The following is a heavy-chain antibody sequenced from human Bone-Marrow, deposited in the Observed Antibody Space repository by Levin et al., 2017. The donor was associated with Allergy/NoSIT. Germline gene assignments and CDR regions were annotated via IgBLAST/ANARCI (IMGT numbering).Heavy chain of an antibody. J-gene: IGHJ5*02. CDR2: IWYDGSNK. D-gene: IGHD6-19*01. Sequence: SCAASGFTFSSYGMHWVRQAPGKGLEWVAVIWYDGSNKYYADSVKGRFTISRDNCKNTLYLQMNSLRAEDTAVYYCASLCGIAVAGTWFDPWGQGTLVTVSS. CDR3: ASLCGIAVAGTWFDP. CDR1: GFTFSSYG. V-gene: IGHV3-33*01.